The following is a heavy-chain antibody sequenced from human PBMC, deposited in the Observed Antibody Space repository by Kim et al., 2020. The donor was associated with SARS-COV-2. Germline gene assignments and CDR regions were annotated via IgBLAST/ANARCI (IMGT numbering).Heavy chain of an antibody. D-gene: IGHD3-22*01. J-gene: IGHJ5*02. CDR2: IGVYNGKT. CDR3: AREEYCATSSCFHSWLDH. Sequence: ASVKVSCKTSGYTFNTYGISWVRQAPGQGLEWVGWIGVYNGKTKYAENFQDRVIMTTDPSTTTAYMELRRLTYDDAAIYYCAREEYCATSSCFHSWLDHWGQGTLVSVSS. V-gene: IGHV1-18*01. CDR1: GYTFNTYG.